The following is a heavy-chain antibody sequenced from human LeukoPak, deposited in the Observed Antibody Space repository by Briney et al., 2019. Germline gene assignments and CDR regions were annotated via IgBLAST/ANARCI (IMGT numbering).Heavy chain of an antibody. V-gene: IGHV1-24*01. CDR2: FDPEDGET. D-gene: IGHD6-19*01. CDR1: GYTLTELS. CDR3: ATFELGIAVAGPVHYYGMDV. J-gene: IGHJ6*02. Sequence: ASVKVSCKVSGYTLTELSMHWVRQAPGKGLEWMGGFDPEDGETIYAQKFQGRVTMTVDTSTDTAYMELSSLRSEDTAVYYCATFELGIAVAGPVHYYGMDVWGQGTTVTVSS.